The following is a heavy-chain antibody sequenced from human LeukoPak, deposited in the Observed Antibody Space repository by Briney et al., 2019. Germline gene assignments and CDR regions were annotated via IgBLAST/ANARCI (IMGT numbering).Heavy chain of an antibody. V-gene: IGHV3-11*01. D-gene: IGHD4-17*01. J-gene: IGHJ4*02. Sequence: GGSLRLSCAASGFTFSDYCMSWILQAPGKGLKWVSYISSSGSTIYYADSVKGRFTISRDNAKNSLYLQMNSLRAEDTAVYYCARDRAKGGYGDYEVPVDYWGQGTLVTVSS. CDR2: ISSSGSTI. CDR3: ARDRAKGGYGDYEVPVDY. CDR1: GFTFSDYC.